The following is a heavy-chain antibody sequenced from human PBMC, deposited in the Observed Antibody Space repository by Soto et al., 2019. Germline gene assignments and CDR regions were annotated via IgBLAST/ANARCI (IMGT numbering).Heavy chain of an antibody. D-gene: IGHD2-8*01. Sequence: LGESLKISCKGSGYSFTSYWISWVRQMPGKGLEWMGRIDPSDSYTNYSPSFQGHVTISADKSISTAYLQWSSLKASDTAMYYCARHSSGLYASWVYYYYGMDVWGQGTTVTVSS. CDR3: ARHSSGLYASWVYYYYGMDV. V-gene: IGHV5-10-1*01. J-gene: IGHJ6*02. CDR1: GYSFTSYW. CDR2: IDPSDSYT.